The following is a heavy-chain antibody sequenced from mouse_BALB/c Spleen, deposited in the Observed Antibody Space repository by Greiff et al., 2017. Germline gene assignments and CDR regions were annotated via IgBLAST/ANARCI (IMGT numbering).Heavy chain of an antibody. V-gene: IGHV3-2*02. D-gene: IGHD1-1*01. CDR2: ISYSGST. CDR3: ARDYYGREGYDY. CDR1: GYSITSDYA. Sequence: EVKLMESGPGLVKPSQSLSLTCTVTGYSITSDYAWNWIRQFPGNKLEWMGYISYSGSTSYNPSLKSRISITRDTSKNQFFLQLNSVTTEDTATYYCARDYYGREGYDYWGQGTTLTVSS. J-gene: IGHJ2*01.